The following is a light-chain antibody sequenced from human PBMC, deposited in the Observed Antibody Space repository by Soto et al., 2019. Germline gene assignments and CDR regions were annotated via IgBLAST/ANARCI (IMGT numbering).Light chain of an antibody. V-gene: IGKV4-1*01. CDR2: WAS. Sequence: DFVMTQTPDSLAVSLGEKATINCKSSPSVLSSSNNKNYLAWYQQKPGQPPKLLIYWASTWDSGVPDRFSGSGSGTDFTLTISSLQAEDVAVYYCQQYYSTPYTFGQGTKLEIK. CDR1: PSVLSSSNNKNY. J-gene: IGKJ2*01. CDR3: QQYYSTPYT.